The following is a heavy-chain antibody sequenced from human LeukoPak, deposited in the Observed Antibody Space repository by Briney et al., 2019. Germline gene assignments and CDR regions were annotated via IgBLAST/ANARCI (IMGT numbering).Heavy chain of an antibody. V-gene: IGHV1-46*01. D-gene: IGHD2-8*02. Sequence: ASVKVSCKASGYTFTTYYMHWVRQAPGQGLEWVGIINPRGGSTTYAQKFQGRVTMTRDTSTSTVYMELSSLKSDDTAVYYCARVAGSVWDSWGQGTLVTVSS. CDR2: INPRGGST. J-gene: IGHJ4*02. CDR3: ARVAGSVWDS. CDR1: GYTFTTYY.